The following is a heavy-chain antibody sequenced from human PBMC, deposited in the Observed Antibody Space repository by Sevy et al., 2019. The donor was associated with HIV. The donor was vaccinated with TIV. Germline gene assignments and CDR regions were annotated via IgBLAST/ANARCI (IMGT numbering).Heavy chain of an antibody. CDR1: GFTVSSNY. D-gene: IGHD3-22*01. Sequence: GGSLRLSCAASGFTVSSNYMSWVRQAPGKGLEWVSVIYSGGSTYYADSVKGRFTISRDNSKNTLYLQMNSLRAEDTAVYYCARSPGVLHYYDSSGYLDYWGQRTLVTVSS. CDR3: ARSPGVLHYYDSSGYLDY. V-gene: IGHV3-53*01. CDR2: IYSGGST. J-gene: IGHJ4*02.